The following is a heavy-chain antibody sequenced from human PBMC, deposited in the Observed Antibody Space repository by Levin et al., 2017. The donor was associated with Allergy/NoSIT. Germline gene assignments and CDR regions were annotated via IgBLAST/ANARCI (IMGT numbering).Heavy chain of an antibody. CDR2: IYHSGGA. Sequence: SETLSLTCTISGGSISSGGYSWSWIRQPPGKGLEWIAYIYHSGGAKYNPSLKSRVTISVDRSKNQFSLKLNSVTAADTAVYYCARDGGYMDVWGKGTTVTVSS. J-gene: IGHJ6*03. D-gene: IGHD3-10*01. CDR1: GGSISSGGYS. V-gene: IGHV4-30-2*01. CDR3: ARDGGYMDV.